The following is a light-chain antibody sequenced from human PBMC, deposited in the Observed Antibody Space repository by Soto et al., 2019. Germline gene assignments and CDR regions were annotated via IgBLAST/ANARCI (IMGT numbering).Light chain of an antibody. V-gene: IGKV1-5*01. CDR1: QTISTW. J-gene: IGKJ5*01. Sequence: DIQMTQSPSTLSASVGDRVTITCRASQTISTWLAWYQQKPGKAPELLIYAASTLQSGVPSRFSGSGSGTEFTLTISSLQPEDFATYYCQQSYKMPSFGQGTRLEIK. CDR2: AAS. CDR3: QQSYKMPS.